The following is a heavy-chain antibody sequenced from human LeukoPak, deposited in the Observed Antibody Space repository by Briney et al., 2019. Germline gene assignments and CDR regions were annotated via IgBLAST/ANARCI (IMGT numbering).Heavy chain of an antibody. D-gene: IGHD4-17*01. J-gene: IGHJ3*02. V-gene: IGHV3-74*01. CDR2: INSDGSNI. CDR1: GFTFTSYW. Sequence: GGSLRLSCAASGFTFTSYWMHWVRQAPGEGLVWVSRINSDGSNIIYADSVKGRFTFSRDNAKSTLYLQMNSLRAEDTAVYYCSRGGDYHAFDIWGQGTMVTVSS. CDR3: SRGGDYHAFDI.